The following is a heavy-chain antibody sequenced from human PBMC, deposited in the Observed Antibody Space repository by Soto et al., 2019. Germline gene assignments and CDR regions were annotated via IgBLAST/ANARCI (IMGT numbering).Heavy chain of an antibody. D-gene: IGHD2-15*01. CDR1: GYSVSSSDYY. V-gene: IGHV4-39*01. J-gene: IGHJ6*02. Sequence: SETLSLTCSVSGYSVSSSDYYWAWSRQPQGKGLEWIGSMLYSGLTYYNPSLKSRVTLSVDTSKNRFSVRLNSVTASDTAVYYCAPLSVSLSGPYGIHVWGQGTTVTVSS. CDR2: MLYSGLT. CDR3: APLSVSLSGPYGIHV.